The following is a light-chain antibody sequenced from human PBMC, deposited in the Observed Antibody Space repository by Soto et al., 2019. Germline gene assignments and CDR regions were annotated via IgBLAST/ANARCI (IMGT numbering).Light chain of an antibody. V-gene: IGKV3-20*01. CDR1: QSVSSSY. CDR2: GAS. Sequence: IVLTQSPCPLSLSPGERATLSCRASQSVSSSYLAWYQQKPGQAPRLLIYGASSRATGIPDRFSGSGSGTDFTLTISRLEPEDFAVYYCQQYGSSRTFGQGTKVDIK. J-gene: IGKJ1*01. CDR3: QQYGSSRT.